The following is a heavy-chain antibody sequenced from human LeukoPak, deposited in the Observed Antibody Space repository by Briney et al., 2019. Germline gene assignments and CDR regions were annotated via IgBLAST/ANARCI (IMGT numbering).Heavy chain of an antibody. D-gene: IGHD2-2*01. Sequence: SVKVSCKASGGTFSSYAISWVRQAPGQGLEWMGGIIPIFGTANYAQKFQGRVTITADEPTSTAYMELSSLRSEDTAVYYCARDFRSIVVVPAAHIFDYWGQGTLVTVSS. CDR2: IIPIFGTA. CDR1: GGTFSSYA. J-gene: IGHJ4*02. V-gene: IGHV1-69*01. CDR3: ARDFRSIVVVPAAHIFDY.